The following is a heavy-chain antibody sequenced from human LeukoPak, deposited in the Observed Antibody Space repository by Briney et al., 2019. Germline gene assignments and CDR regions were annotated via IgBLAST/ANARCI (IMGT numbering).Heavy chain of an antibody. CDR2: ISGSGGST. J-gene: IGHJ4*02. Sequence: GGSLRLSCAASGFTFSSYAMSWVRQAPGKGLEWVSAISGSGGSTYYADSVKGRFTISRDNSKNTLYLQMNSLRAEDTAVYYCAKDRSSGGYSYGFYDYWGQGTLVTVS. CDR1: GFTFSSYA. D-gene: IGHD5-18*01. V-gene: IGHV3-23*01. CDR3: AKDRSSGGYSYGFYDY.